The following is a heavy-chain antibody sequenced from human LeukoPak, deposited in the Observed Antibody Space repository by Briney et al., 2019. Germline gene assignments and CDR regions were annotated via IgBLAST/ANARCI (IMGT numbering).Heavy chain of an antibody. V-gene: IGHV3-7*03. CDR3: ARSLPYGTTWYGRSDF. D-gene: IGHD6-13*01. CDR1: GFNSEDHA. J-gene: IGHJ4*02. Sequence: GGSLRLSCVVSGFNSEDHAMHWVRQAPGKGLEWVANIRQDGDTKYYVDSVKGRFTISRDNAMNSLYLQMNSLRAEDTAIYYCARSLPYGTTWYGRSDFWGQGTLVTVSS. CDR2: IRQDGDTK.